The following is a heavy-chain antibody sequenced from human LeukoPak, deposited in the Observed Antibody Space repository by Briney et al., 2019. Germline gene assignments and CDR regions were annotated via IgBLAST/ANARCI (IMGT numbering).Heavy chain of an antibody. CDR1: GFTFSSYW. CDR3: ARFYDFWSGYYHFDY. J-gene: IGHJ4*02. CDR2: IKQDGSEK. V-gene: IGHV3-7*01. Sequence: GGPLRLSCAASGFTFSSYWMSWVRQAPGKGLEWVANIKQDGSEKYYVDSVKGRFTISRDNAKNSLYLQMNSLRAEDTAVYYCARFYDFWSGYYHFDYWGQGTLVTVSS. D-gene: IGHD3-3*01.